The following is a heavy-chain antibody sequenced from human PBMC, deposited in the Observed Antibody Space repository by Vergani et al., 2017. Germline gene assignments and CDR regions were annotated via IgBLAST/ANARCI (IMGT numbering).Heavy chain of an antibody. CDR1: GFTFSSYA. Sequence: VQLVESGGGVVQPGRSLRLSCAASGFTFSSYAMHWVRQAPGKGLEGVAVISYDGSNKYYADSVKGRFTISRDNSKNTLYLQMNSLRVEDTAVYYCARDWGPCDIVVVGNYWGQGTLVTVSS. CDR3: ARDWGPCDIVVVGNY. CDR2: ISYDGSNK. J-gene: IGHJ4*02. D-gene: IGHD2-2*01. V-gene: IGHV3-30-3*01.